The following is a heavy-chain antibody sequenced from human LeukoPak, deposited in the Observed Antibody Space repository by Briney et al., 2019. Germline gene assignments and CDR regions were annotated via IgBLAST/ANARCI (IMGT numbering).Heavy chain of an antibody. CDR2: IKQDGSEK. Sequence: WGSLRLSCAASGFTFSSYWMSWVRQAPGKGLEWVANIKQDGSEKYYVDSVKGRFTISRDNAKNSLYLQMNSLRAEDTAVYYCARDFEGGARTCFDYWGQGTLVTVSS. CDR1: GFTFSSYW. V-gene: IGHV3-7*01. CDR3: ARDFEGGARTCFDY. J-gene: IGHJ4*02. D-gene: IGHD1-26*01.